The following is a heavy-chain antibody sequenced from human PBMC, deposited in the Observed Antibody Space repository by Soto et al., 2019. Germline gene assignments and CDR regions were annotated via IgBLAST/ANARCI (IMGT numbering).Heavy chain of an antibody. CDR3: ARVRLVDYSNPRGFDS. CDR2: IWYDGSNT. D-gene: IGHD4-4*01. J-gene: IGHJ4*02. CDR1: GFTFSTYG. Sequence: HPGGSLRLSCAASGFTFSTYGMHWVRQAPGKGLEWVALIWYDGSNTYYADSVKGRFTVSRDNSKNTLYLQMSSQRAEDTAVYYCARVRLVDYSNPRGFDSGGQGSLVTVSS. V-gene: IGHV3-33*01.